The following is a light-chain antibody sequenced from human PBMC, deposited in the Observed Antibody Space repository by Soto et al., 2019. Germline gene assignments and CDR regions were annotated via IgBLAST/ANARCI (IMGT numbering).Light chain of an antibody. CDR1: SSDVGGFEY. Sequence: QSALSQPASVSGSPGQSITISCTGTSSDVGGFEYVSWYQHQPGKAPKLIIYDVTKRPSGVSNRFSGSKSGNTASLTISGIQAEDEGDYYCGSITRSSTSVFGTGTNVTVL. V-gene: IGLV2-14*01. J-gene: IGLJ1*01. CDR3: GSITRSSTSV. CDR2: DVT.